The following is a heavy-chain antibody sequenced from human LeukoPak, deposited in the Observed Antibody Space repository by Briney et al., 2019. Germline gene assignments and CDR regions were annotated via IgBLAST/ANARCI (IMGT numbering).Heavy chain of an antibody. J-gene: IGHJ3*02. CDR3: ARAYVGITGTTDDAFDI. CDR2: INPNSGGT. D-gene: IGHD1-7*01. CDR1: GYTFTGYY. Sequence: PWASVKVSCKASGYTFTGYYMHWVRQAPGQGLEWMGWINPNSGGTNYAQKFQGRVTMTRDTSISTAYMELSSLRSEDTAVYYCARAYVGITGTTDDAFDIWGQGTMVTVSS. V-gene: IGHV1-2*02.